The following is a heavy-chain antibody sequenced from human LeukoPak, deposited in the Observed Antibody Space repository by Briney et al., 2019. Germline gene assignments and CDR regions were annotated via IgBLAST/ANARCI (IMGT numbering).Heavy chain of an antibody. J-gene: IGHJ3*02. V-gene: IGHV1-69*02. CDR1: GGTFSSYT. CDR2: IIPIFGIA. CDR3: ARGSITIFGVVIHAFDI. D-gene: IGHD3-3*01. Sequence: SVKVSCKASGGTFSSYTISWVRHAPGQGLEWMGRIIPIFGIANYAQKFQSRVTINADKSTSTAYMELSSLRSEDTAMYYCARGSITIFGVVIHAFDIWGQGTMATVSS.